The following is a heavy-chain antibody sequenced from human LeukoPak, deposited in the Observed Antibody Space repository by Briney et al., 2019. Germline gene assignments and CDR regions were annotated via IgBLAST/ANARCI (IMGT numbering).Heavy chain of an antibody. J-gene: IGHJ5*02. V-gene: IGHV3-23*01. CDR3: AREYYYGSGSYYNWFDP. CDR2: ISGSGGDT. CDR1: GFTFSTYS. D-gene: IGHD3-10*01. Sequence: GGSLRLSCTASGFTFSTYSMTWVRQAPGKGLEWVSAISGSGGDTYYADSVKGRLTISRDNSKNTLFLQMNSLRTEDTAVYYCAREYYYGSGSYYNWFDPWGQGTLVTVSS.